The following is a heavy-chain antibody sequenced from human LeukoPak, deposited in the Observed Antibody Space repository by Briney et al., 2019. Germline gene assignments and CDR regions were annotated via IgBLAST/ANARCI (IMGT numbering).Heavy chain of an antibody. J-gene: IGHJ4*02. Sequence: QPGGSLRLSCAASGFTFSSYAMSWVRQAPGKGLEWVSAISGSGDNIYYADSVKGRFTISRDNSKNTLYLQMNSLRADDTAVYYCAKDKEVVTRIWGFFDYWGQGTLVTVSS. CDR1: GFTFSSYA. D-gene: IGHD5-12*01. CDR2: ISGSGDNI. V-gene: IGHV3-23*01. CDR3: AKDKEVVTRIWGFFDY.